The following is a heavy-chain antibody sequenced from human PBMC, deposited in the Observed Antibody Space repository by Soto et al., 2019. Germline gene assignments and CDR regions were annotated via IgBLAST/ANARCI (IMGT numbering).Heavy chain of an antibody. V-gene: IGHV3-30*18. J-gene: IGHJ5*02. CDR3: AKGDSSSARYFDR. D-gene: IGHD6-6*01. Sequence: QVQLVESGGGVVQPGGSLRLSCAASGFIFSGYGMHWVRQAPGKGLEWVAVISFEGSKKYYANSVEGRFTISRDNSKNTLLLQMNSLRAEDTAVYYCAKGDSSSARYFDRWGQGALVTVSS. CDR1: GFIFSGYG. CDR2: ISFEGSKK.